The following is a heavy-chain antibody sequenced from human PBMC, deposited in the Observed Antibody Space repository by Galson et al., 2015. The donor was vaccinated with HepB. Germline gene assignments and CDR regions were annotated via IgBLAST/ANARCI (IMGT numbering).Heavy chain of an antibody. J-gene: IGHJ3*02. CDR1: GGPISNKNYY. V-gene: IGHV4-39*01. Sequence: LSLTCSDSGGPISNKNYYWGWIRQSPGKGLEWIGSIYYSGSTYYNPSLKSRVTISVDTSKNQFSLKLSSVTAADTAAYYCAKLAWGAVAAGTNIWGQGTMVTVSS. D-gene: IGHD6-13*01. CDR2: IYYSGST. CDR3: AKLAWGAVAAGTNI.